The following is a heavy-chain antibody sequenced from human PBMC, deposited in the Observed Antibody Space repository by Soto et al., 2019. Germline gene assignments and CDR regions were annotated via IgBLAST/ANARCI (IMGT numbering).Heavy chain of an antibody. V-gene: IGHV4-34*01. CDR3: AREGGSTSLYYYYGMDV. Sequence: SETLSLTCAVYGGSFSGYYWSWIRQPPGKGLEWIGEINHSGSTNYNPSLKSRVTISVDTSKNQFSLKLSSVTATDTAVYYCAREGGSTSLYYYYGMDVWGQGTTVTVSS. CDR2: INHSGST. D-gene: IGHD2-2*01. J-gene: IGHJ6*02. CDR1: GGSFSGYY.